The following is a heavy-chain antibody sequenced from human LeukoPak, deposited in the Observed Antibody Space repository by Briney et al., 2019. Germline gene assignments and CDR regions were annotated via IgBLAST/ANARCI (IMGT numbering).Heavy chain of an antibody. J-gene: IGHJ1*01. CDR3: ARDFGSSSWSPLRYFQH. CDR1: GYTFSDYY. D-gene: IGHD6-13*01. V-gene: IGHV1-2*02. Sequence: ASVKVSCKASGYTFSDYYMHWVRQAPGQGLEWMGWINPNSGGTNYAQKFQGRVTMTRDTSISTAYMELGRLRSDDTAVYYCARDFGSSSWSPLRYFQHWGQGTLVTVSS. CDR2: INPNSGGT.